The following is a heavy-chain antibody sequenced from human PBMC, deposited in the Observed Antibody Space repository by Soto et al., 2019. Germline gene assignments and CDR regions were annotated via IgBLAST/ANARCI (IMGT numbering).Heavy chain of an antibody. Sequence: PGGSLRLSCAVSGFTFSSYAMTWVRQAPGKGLEWVSAISGSDGSTYYADSVKGRFTISRDNSKNTLDLQMNSLRAEDTAVYYCARNRDWRNNDFWSGYHGDGMDVWGQGTAVTVSS. CDR1: GFTFSSYA. J-gene: IGHJ6*02. CDR3: ARNRDWRNNDFWSGYHGDGMDV. V-gene: IGHV3-23*01. D-gene: IGHD3-3*01. CDR2: ISGSDGST.